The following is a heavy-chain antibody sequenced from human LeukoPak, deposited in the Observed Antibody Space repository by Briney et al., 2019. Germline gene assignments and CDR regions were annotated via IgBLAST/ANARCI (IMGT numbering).Heavy chain of an antibody. CDR2: ISWSSLTT. Sequence: QTGGSLRLSCAASGFTFSSYALSWVRQASGRGLEWVSLISWSSLTTEYADSVKGRFTVSRDNSKNTLSLQMNSLNADDTAVYYCAKHVRTSVWFFDSWGQGTLVTVSS. CDR1: GFTFSSYA. CDR3: AKHVRTSVWFFDS. D-gene: IGHD6-19*01. J-gene: IGHJ4*02. V-gene: IGHV3-23*01.